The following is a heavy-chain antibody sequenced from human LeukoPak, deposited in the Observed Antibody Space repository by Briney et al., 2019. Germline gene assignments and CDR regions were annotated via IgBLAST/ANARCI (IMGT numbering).Heavy chain of an antibody. V-gene: IGHV4-4*07. Sequence: SETLSLTCTVSGGSISSYYWSWIRQPAGKGLEWIGRIYTSGSTNYNPSLKSRVTMSVDTSKNQFSLKLSSVTAADTAVYYCARGFTIFGSAGSWFDPWGQGTLVTVSS. J-gene: IGHJ5*02. CDR3: ARGFTIFGSAGSWFDP. CDR1: GGSISSYY. CDR2: IYTSGST. D-gene: IGHD3-3*01.